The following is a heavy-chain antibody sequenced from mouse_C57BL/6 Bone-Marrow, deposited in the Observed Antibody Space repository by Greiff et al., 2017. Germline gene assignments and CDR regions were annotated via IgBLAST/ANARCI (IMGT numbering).Heavy chain of an antibody. CDR2: IDPSDSYT. CDR1: GYTFTSYW. CDR3: ARDGASLFAY. D-gene: IGHD1-1*01. Sequence: VQLQQSWAELVKPGASVKLSCKASGYTFTSYWLQWVKQRPGQGLAWIGEIDPSDSYTNYNQKFKGTAHLNVDTASSTAYMQLSSLTSEDSAVYYCARDGASLFAYWGQGTLVTVSA. V-gene: IGHV1-50*01. J-gene: IGHJ3*01.